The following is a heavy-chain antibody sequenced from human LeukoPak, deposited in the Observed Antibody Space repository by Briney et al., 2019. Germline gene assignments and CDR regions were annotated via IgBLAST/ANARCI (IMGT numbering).Heavy chain of an antibody. CDR2: IYYSGST. D-gene: IGHD3-22*01. CDR1: GGSISSGGYY. J-gene: IGHJ5*02. CDR3: AGAYGDSSGYYFGP. V-gene: IGHV4-31*03. Sequence: SETLSLTCTVSGGSISSGGYYWSWIRQHPGKGLEWIGYIYYSGSTYYNPSPKSRVTISVDTSKNQFSLKLSSVTAADTAVYYCAGAYGDSSGYYFGPWGQGTLVTVSS.